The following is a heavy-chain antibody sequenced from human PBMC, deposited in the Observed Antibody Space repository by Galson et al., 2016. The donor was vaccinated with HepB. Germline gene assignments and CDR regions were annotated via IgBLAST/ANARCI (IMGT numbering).Heavy chain of an antibody. CDR1: GGPFKNYA. D-gene: IGHD2-15*01. Sequence: SVKVSCKASGGPFKNYAINWVRQAPGQRLEWMGRIIRLFTTTNYAQKFQGRVTITADESTSTTYMELSSLKSDDTAVYYCASGLGYCSGTNCYVNDAFDIWGQGTMVTVS. CDR2: IIRLFTTT. J-gene: IGHJ3*02. CDR3: ASGLGYCSGTNCYVNDAFDI. V-gene: IGHV1-69*13.